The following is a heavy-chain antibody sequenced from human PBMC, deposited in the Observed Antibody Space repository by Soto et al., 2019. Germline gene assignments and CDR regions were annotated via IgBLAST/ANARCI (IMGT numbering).Heavy chain of an antibody. CDR1: GYTLTNFY. D-gene: IGHD6-25*01. CDR2: INPNGGST. V-gene: IGHV1-46*03. CDR3: ARGLGSGDY. J-gene: IGHJ4*02. Sequence: QVQLVQSGAEVKKPGASVKVSCKASGYTLTNFYIHWVRQAPGQGLEWMGIINPNGGSTNYAHNFQGRVTITRDTSTRTVYMDLSGLRSEDTAVYYCARGLGSGDYWGRGTRVTVSS.